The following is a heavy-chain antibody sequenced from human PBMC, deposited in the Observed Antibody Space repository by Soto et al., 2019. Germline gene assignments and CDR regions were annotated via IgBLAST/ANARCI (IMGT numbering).Heavy chain of an antibody. CDR1: GLSFSSFG. CDR3: AKALGELSPESYDY. V-gene: IGHV3-30*18. Sequence: GGSLRLSCAASGLSFSSFGMHLVRQAPGKGREWVAFNSYDGSNKYYADSVKGRFTISRDSSEKTLYLQMNSLRPEDTAVYYCAKALGELSPESYDYWSQGTLVTVSS. CDR2: NSYDGSNK. D-gene: IGHD3-16*02. J-gene: IGHJ4*02.